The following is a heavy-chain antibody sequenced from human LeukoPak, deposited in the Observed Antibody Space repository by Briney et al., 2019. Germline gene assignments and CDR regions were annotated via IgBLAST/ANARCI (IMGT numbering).Heavy chain of an antibody. D-gene: IGHD2-8*01. J-gene: IGHJ6*02. V-gene: IGHV4-61*02. CDR1: GGSISSSSYY. CDR2: IYTSGST. Sequence: SETLSLTCTVSGGSISSSSYYWGWIRQPAGKGLEWIGRIYTSGSTNYNPSLKSRVTMSVDTSKNQFSLKLSSVTAADTAVYYCARDNAYYYGMDVWGQGTTVTVSS. CDR3: ARDNAYYYGMDV.